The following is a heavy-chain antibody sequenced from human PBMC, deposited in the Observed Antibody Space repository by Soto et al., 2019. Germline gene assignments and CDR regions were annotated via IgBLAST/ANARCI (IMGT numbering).Heavy chain of an antibody. CDR2: ISYDGSNK. J-gene: IGHJ3*02. V-gene: IGHV3-30-3*01. CDR3: ARGKGTRIVRPGAFDI. D-gene: IGHD3-22*01. CDR1: GFTFSSYA. Sequence: PGGSLRLSCAASGFTFSSYAMHWVRQALGKGLEWVAVISYDGSNKYYADSVKGRFTISRDNSKNTLYLQMNSLRAEDTAVYYCARGKGTRIVRPGAFDIWGQGTMVTVSS.